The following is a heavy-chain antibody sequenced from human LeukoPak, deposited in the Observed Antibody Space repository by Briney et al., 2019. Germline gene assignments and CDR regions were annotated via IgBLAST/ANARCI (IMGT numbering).Heavy chain of an antibody. J-gene: IGHJ4*02. CDR3: ARHGIAAAVLDY. V-gene: IGHV5-51*01. Sequence: GGSLRLSCAASGFTFTSYWIGWVRQMPGKGLEWMGIIYPGDSDTRYSPSFQGQVTISADKSISTAYLQWSSLKASDTAMYYCARHGIAAAVLDYWGQGTLVTVSS. D-gene: IGHD6-13*01. CDR1: GFTFTSYW. CDR2: IYPGDSDT.